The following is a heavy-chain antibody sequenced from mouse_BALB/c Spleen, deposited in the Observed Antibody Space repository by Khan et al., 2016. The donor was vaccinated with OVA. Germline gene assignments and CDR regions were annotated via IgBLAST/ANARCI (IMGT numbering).Heavy chain of an antibody. CDR1: GFTFSSYG. CDR2: ISGDSSTI. CDR3: AASYYYGYYFDY. Sequence: EVELVESGGGLVQPGGSRKLSCAASGFTFSSYGMHWVRQAPEKGLEWVAYISGDSSTINYTDTVKGRFTISRDNPTNTLSLQMTSLMSEDTAMYYCAASYYYGYYFDYWGPGTTLTVSS. J-gene: IGHJ2*01. D-gene: IGHD1-1*01. V-gene: IGHV5-17*02.